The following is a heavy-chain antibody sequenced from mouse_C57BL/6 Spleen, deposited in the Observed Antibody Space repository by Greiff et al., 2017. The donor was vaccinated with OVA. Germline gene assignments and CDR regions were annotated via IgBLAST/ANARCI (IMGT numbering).Heavy chain of an antibody. CDR3: EGYDYDDWYFDV. D-gene: IGHD2-4*01. CDR1: GYTFTSYG. V-gene: IGHV1-81*01. Sequence: QVHVKQSGAELARPGASVKLSCKASGYTFTSYGISWVKQRTGQGLEWIGEIYPRSGNTYYNEKFKGKATLTADKSSSTAYMELRSLTSEDSAVYFCEGYDYDDWYFDVWGTGTTVTVSS. CDR2: IYPRSGNT. J-gene: IGHJ1*03.